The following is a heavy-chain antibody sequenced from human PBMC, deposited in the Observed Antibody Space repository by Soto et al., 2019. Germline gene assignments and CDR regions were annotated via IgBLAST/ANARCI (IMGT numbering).Heavy chain of an antibody. Sequence: GGSLRLSCAASGFTFSNAWMSWVRQAPGKGLEWVGRIKSKTDGGTTDYAAPVKGRFTISRDDSKNTLYLQMNSLKTEDTAVYYCTTGRTYSYDSSEDYWGQGTLVTVAS. V-gene: IGHV3-15*01. CDR2: IKSKTDGGTT. D-gene: IGHD3-22*01. J-gene: IGHJ4*02. CDR3: TTGRTYSYDSSEDY. CDR1: GFTFSNAW.